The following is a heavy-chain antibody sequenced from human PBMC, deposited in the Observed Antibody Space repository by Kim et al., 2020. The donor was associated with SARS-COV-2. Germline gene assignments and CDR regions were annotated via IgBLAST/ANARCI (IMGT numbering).Heavy chain of an antibody. J-gene: IGHJ4*02. D-gene: IGHD3-3*02. V-gene: IGHV3-23*01. Sequence: GGSLRLSCAASGFTFSRYAMSWVRQAPGKGLDWFSAISGSVGSTSYSDSVTGRFTISRDNSKNTLYLQMNSLRAEDTAVYYCAKDNHFWSGYTDYWGQVTLVTVSS. CDR3: AKDNHFWSGYTDY. CDR1: GFTFSRYA. CDR2: ISGSVGST.